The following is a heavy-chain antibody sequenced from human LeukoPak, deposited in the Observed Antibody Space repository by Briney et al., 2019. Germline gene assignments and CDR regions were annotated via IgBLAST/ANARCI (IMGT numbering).Heavy chain of an antibody. D-gene: IGHD4-17*01. CDR2: IYYSGST. CDR3: ARLQMTTVTFDY. CDR1: GGSISRGGYY. J-gene: IGHJ4*02. V-gene: IGHV4-31*03. Sequence: SQTLSLTCTVSGGSISRGGYYWSWIRQPPGKGLEWIGYIYYSGSTYYNPSLKSRVTISVDTSKNQFSLKMSSVTAADTAVYYCARLQMTTVTFDYWGQGTLVTVSS.